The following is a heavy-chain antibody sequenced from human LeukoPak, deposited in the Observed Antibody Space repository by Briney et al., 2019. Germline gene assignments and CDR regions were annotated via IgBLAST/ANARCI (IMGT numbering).Heavy chain of an antibody. Sequence: PGGSLRLSCVASDFTFDFYWMTWVRQAPGKGLEWLANILPDASQKYYVDSVKGRFTISRDNPKNSLYLQINNLRAEDTAVYYCGRLAHNAWYAIDFWGQGILVTVSS. CDR3: GRLAHNAWYAIDF. CDR1: DFTFDFYW. V-gene: IGHV3-7*01. CDR2: ILPDASQK. J-gene: IGHJ4*02. D-gene: IGHD2-2*01.